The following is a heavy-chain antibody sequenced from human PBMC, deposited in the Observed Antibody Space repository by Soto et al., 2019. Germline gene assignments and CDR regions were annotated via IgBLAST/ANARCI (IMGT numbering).Heavy chain of an antibody. D-gene: IGHD6-13*01. CDR1: GYTFTGYY. CDR3: ATTFEIAAAGQGAFDI. J-gene: IGHJ3*02. CDR2: INPNSGGT. Sequence: ASAKVSCKASGYTFTGYYMHCVRQAPGQGLEWMGWINPNSGGTNYAQKFQGWVTMTRDTSISTAYMELSRLRSDDTAVYYCATTFEIAAAGQGAFDIWGQGTMVTVSS. V-gene: IGHV1-2*04.